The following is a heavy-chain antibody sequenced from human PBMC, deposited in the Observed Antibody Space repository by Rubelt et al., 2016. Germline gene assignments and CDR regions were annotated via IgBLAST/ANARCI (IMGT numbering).Heavy chain of an antibody. V-gene: IGHV3-11*06. J-gene: IGHJ4*02. CDR3: ASDLWFGDY. D-gene: IGHD3-10*01. Sequence: GRFTISRDNAKNSLYLQMNSLRAEDTAVYYCASDLWFGDYWGQGTLVTVSS.